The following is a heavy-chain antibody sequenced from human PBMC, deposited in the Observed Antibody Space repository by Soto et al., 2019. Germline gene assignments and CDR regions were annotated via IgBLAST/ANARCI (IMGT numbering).Heavy chain of an antibody. V-gene: IGHV3-23*01. Sequence: EVQLLESGGGLVQPGGSLRLSCAASGFTFSAYAMGWVRQAPGKGLEWVSTIHGGGGATHYADSVKGRCTISRDDSKNTLHAQMNSLRAEDTAVYYCAKFEGHPLEYWYLDFWCRGTLVTVSS. J-gene: IGHJ2*01. CDR3: AKFEGHPLEYWYLDF. D-gene: IGHD1-1*01. CDR1: GFTFSAYA. CDR2: IHGGGGAT.